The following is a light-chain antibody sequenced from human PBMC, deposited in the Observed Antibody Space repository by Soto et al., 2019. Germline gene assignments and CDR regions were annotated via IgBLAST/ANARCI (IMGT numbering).Light chain of an antibody. CDR1: SGDVGTYNY. CDR2: EVS. CDR3: CSYSSSSTLV. J-gene: IGLJ3*02. V-gene: IGLV2-14*01. Sequence: QSVLTQPASVSGSPGQSITISCTGTSGDVGTYNYVSWYQHPPGKAPKLMIYEVSNRPSGISNRFSGSKSGNTASLTISGLQAEDEAIYYCCSYSSSSTLVFGGGTKLTVL.